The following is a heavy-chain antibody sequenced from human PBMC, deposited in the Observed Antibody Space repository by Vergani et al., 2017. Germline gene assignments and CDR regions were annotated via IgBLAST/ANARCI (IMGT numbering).Heavy chain of an antibody. CDR2: ISGSGGST. Sequence: EVQLLESGGGLVQPGGSLRLSCAASGFTFSSYAMSWVRQAPGKGLEWVSAISGSGGSTYYADSVKGRFTISRDNSKHTLYLQMNSLRAEDTAVYYCAKEGGGYCSGGTCYPEYWGQGTLVIVSS. J-gene: IGHJ4*02. CDR1: GFTFSSYA. CDR3: AKEGGGYCSGGTCYPEY. V-gene: IGHV3-23*01. D-gene: IGHD2-15*01.